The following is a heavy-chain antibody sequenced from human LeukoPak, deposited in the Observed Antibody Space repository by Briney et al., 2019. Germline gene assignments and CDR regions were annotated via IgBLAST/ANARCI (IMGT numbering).Heavy chain of an antibody. Sequence: PGGSLRLSCAASGFTFSSYAMSWVRQAPGKGLEWVSAISGSGGSTYYADSVKGRVTISRDNSKNTLYLHMNSLRAEAPAVYLCAKGLGGRYSNDVLDYFDYWGQGTLVTVSS. V-gene: IGHV3-23*01. D-gene: IGHD4-11*01. CDR3: AKGLGGRYSNDVLDYFDY. J-gene: IGHJ4*02. CDR2: ISGSGGST. CDR1: GFTFSSYA.